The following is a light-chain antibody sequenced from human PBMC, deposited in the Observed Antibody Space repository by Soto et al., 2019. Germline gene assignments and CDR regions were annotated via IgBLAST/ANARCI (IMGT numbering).Light chain of an antibody. CDR1: SSDFGTYNL. J-gene: IGLJ1*01. CDR2: ERT. CDR3: CSFTSSNTHV. V-gene: IGLV2-14*02. Sequence: QSVLTQPASVSGAPGQSITISCTCTSSDFGTYNLVSWYQHHPGKVPKLIIYERTKRPSGISDRFSGSKSGNTASLTISGLQAEDEATYYCCSFTSSNTHVFGTGTKVTVL.